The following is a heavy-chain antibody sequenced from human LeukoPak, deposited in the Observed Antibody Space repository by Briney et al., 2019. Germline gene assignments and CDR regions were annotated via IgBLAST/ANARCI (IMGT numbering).Heavy chain of an antibody. Sequence: GGSLRLSCAASGFTFSTYAMSWVRQAPGKGLEWVSAISGSGGSTYYADSVKGRFTISRDNSKNTLYLQMNSLRAEDTAVYYCAKDLRITAYSSSSAYWGQGTLVTVSS. V-gene: IGHV3-23*01. D-gene: IGHD6-6*01. CDR2: ISGSGGST. J-gene: IGHJ4*02. CDR3: AKDLRITAYSSSSAY. CDR1: GFTFSTYA.